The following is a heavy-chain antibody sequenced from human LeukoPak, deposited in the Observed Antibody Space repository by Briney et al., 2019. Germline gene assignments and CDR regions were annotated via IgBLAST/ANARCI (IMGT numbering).Heavy chain of an antibody. CDR2: INPNSGGT. J-gene: IGHJ6*03. CDR1: GYTFTGYY. V-gene: IGHV1-2*02. D-gene: IGHD3-10*01. CDR3: ARGGTSYGSGKYYYYMDV. Sequence: ASVKVSCKASGYTFTGYYMHWVRQAPGQGLEWMGWINPNSGGTNYAQKFQGRVTMTRDTSISTAYMELSRLRSDDTVVYYCARGGTSYGSGKYYYYMDVWGKGTTVTISS.